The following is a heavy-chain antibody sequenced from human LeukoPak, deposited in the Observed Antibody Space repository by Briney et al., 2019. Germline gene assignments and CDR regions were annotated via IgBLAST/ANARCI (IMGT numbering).Heavy chain of an antibody. J-gene: IGHJ4*02. CDR3: AKRVTTSKYFDY. CDR2: ISGSGGST. D-gene: IGHD1-14*01. CDR1: GFTFSSYS. V-gene: IGHV3-23*01. Sequence: PGGSLRLSCAASGFTFSSYSMNWVRQAPGKGLEWVSDISGSGGSTYYADSVKGRFTISRDNSKNTLYPQMNSLRAEDTAVYYCAKRVTTSKYFDYWGQGTLVTVSS.